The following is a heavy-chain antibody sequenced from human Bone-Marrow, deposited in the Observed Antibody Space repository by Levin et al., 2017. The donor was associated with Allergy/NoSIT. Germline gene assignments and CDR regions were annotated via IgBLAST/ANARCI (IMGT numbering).Heavy chain of an antibody. D-gene: IGHD2-15*01. J-gene: IGHJ5*02. CDR3: ARAGSGDNWLGGFDP. Sequence: PRASVKVSCAAFGFTFNTYDFHWVRQVTGKGLEWVSCISIAGDTYYRDSVKGRFTISRENARNSLYLQMNSLTDGDSAIYFCARAGSGDNWLGGFDPWGQGTLVTVSS. CDR2: ISIAGDT. CDR1: GFTFNTYD. V-gene: IGHV3-13*01.